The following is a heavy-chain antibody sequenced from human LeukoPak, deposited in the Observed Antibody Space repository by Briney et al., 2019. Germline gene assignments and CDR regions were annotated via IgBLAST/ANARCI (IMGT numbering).Heavy chain of an antibody. Sequence: GGSLRLSCAASGFAFTSYAMSWVRQAPGKGLEWVSAISGSGGSTYYADSVKGRFTISRDNSKNTLYLQMNSLRAEDTAVYYCAKGDYDFWSGPTGWGQGTLVTVSS. CDR2: ISGSGGST. J-gene: IGHJ4*02. CDR1: GFAFTSYA. D-gene: IGHD3-3*01. CDR3: AKGDYDFWSGPTG. V-gene: IGHV3-23*01.